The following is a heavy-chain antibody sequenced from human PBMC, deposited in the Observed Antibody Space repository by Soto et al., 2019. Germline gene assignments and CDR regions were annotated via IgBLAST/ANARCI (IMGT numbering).Heavy chain of an antibody. CDR1: GYTLTELS. D-gene: IGHD2-8*01. CDR2: FDPEDGET. CDR3: ATGNGNYYYYGMDV. Sequence: ASVKGSCKVSGYTLTELSVRWVRQAPGKGLEWMGGFDPEDGETIYAQKFQGRVTMTEDTSTDTAYMELSSLRSEDTAVYYCATGNGNYYYYGMDVWGQGTTVTVSS. J-gene: IGHJ6*02. V-gene: IGHV1-24*01.